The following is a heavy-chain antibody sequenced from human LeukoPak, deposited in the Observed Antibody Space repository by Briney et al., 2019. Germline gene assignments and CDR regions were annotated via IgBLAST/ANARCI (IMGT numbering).Heavy chain of an antibody. CDR1: GGSISSGGYY. CDR3: ARSVPAASDAFDI. J-gene: IGHJ3*02. D-gene: IGHD2-2*01. V-gene: IGHV4-30-2*01. Sequence: PSETLSLTCTVSGGSISSGGYYWSWIRQPPGKGLEWIGYIYHSGSTYYNPSLKSRVTISVDRSKNQFSLKLSSVTAADTAVYYCARSVPAASDAFDIWGQGTMVTVSS. CDR2: IYHSGST.